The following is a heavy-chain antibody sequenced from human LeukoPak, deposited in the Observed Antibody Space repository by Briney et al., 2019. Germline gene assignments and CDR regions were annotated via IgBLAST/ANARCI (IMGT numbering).Heavy chain of an antibody. Sequence: GGSLRLSCAASGITFSTYSINWVRQAPGKGLEWVSYISSGSSTKYYADSVKGRFTISRDNAKNSLYLQMNSLRAEDTAVYYCARPPGDYWGQGTLVTVSS. V-gene: IGHV3-48*01. CDR2: ISSGSSTK. CDR1: GITFSTYS. J-gene: IGHJ4*02. CDR3: ARPPGDY.